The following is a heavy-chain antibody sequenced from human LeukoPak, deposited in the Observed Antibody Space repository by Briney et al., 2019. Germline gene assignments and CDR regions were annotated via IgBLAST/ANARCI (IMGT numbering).Heavy chain of an antibody. J-gene: IGHJ4*02. Sequence: ASVKVSCKASGYTFTSYDINWVRQATGQGLEWMGWMNPNSGNTGYAQRFQGRVTITRNTSISTAYMELSSLRSEDTAVYYCARGRSYSSSWYDYWGQGTLVTVSS. D-gene: IGHD6-13*01. CDR2: MNPNSGNT. V-gene: IGHV1-8*03. CDR3: ARGRSYSSSWYDY. CDR1: GYTFTSYD.